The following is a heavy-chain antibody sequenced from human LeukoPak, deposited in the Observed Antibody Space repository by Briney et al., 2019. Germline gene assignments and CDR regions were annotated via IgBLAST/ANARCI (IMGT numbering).Heavy chain of an antibody. Sequence: GGSLRLSCAASGFTFSSYSMTWVRQAPGKGLEWVSSISSSSSYIYYADSVKGRFTISRDNAKNSPYLQMNSLRAEDTAVYYCARPVVASLYYYGMDVWGQGTTVTVSS. V-gene: IGHV3-21*01. CDR1: GFTFSSYS. D-gene: IGHD2-15*01. J-gene: IGHJ6*02. CDR2: ISSSSSYI. CDR3: ARPVVASLYYYGMDV.